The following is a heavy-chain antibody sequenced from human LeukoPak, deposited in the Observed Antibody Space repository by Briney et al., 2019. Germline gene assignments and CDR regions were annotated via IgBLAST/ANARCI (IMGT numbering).Heavy chain of an antibody. CDR2: ISYDGSNK. D-gene: IGHD3-22*01. CDR3: ARDLTYYYDSSGYYSLGVFDY. CDR1: GFTFSSYA. V-gene: IGHV3-30-3*01. J-gene: IGHJ4*02. Sequence: GGSLRLSCAASGFTFSSYAMHWVRQAPGKGLEWVAVISYDGSNKYYADSVKGRFTISRDNSKNTLYLQMNSLRAEDAAVYYCARDLTYYYDSSGYYSLGVFDYWGQGTLVTVSS.